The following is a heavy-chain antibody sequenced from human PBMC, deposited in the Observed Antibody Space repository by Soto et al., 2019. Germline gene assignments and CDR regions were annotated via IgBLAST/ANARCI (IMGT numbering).Heavy chain of an antibody. CDR1: GFTFSSYA. J-gene: IGHJ3*02. Sequence: PGGSLRLSCAASGFTFSSYAMHWVRQAPGKGLEWVAVISYDGSNKYYADSVKGRFTISRDNSKNTLYLQMNSLRAEDTAVYYCAREGKKVGATGVGAFDIWGQGTMVTVSS. D-gene: IGHD1-26*01. CDR2: ISYDGSNK. CDR3: AREGKKVGATGVGAFDI. V-gene: IGHV3-30-3*01.